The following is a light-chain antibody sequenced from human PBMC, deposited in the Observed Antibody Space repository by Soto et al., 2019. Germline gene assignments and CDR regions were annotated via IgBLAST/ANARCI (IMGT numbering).Light chain of an antibody. V-gene: IGKV1-27*01. CDR3: QKYDSAPFT. CDR2: AAS. CDR1: QGIRNY. J-gene: IGKJ3*01. Sequence: DIQMTQSPSSLSAPVGDRVTITCRASQGIRNYLAWYQQKPGKVPKLLISAASTLRSGVPSRFSGSGSGTDFTLTVSSLQPEDVATYYCQKYDSAPFTFGPGTRVSIK.